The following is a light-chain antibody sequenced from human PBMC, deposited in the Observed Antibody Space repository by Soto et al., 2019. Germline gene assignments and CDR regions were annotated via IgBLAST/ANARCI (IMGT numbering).Light chain of an antibody. CDR1: QDIDYS. Sequence: DIQMTQSPSSLSASVGDRVTITCRASQDIDYSLAWYQQKPGKVPYLLIYAASTVVSGVPSQFSGSRSGTEFTLTISSLQPEDVATYYCQKYTGAPLTFGGGTKVEI. CDR3: QKYTGAPLT. J-gene: IGKJ4*01. V-gene: IGKV1-27*01. CDR2: AAS.